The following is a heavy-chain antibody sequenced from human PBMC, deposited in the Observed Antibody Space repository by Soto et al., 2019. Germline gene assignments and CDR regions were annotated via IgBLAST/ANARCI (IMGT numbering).Heavy chain of an antibody. J-gene: IGHJ6*02. D-gene: IGHD5-18*01. CDR1: GVSISSSSYY. CDR2: IFYSGTT. Sequence: SETLSLTCTVSGVSISSSSYYWGWIRQPPGKGLEWIGSIFYSGTTYYNPSLKSRVTISVDTSKNQFSLKLSSVTAADTAVYYCACIFSGGYSYGCYYYGMDVWDPGTTVT. CDR3: ACIFSGGYSYGCYYYGMDV. V-gene: IGHV4-39*01.